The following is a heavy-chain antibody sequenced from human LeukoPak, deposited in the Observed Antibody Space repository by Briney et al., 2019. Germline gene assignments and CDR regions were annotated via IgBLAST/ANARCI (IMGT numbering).Heavy chain of an antibody. J-gene: IGHJ5*02. CDR1: GVAISRGGYA. CDR3: VRGRYSSGWFKDKNWFDP. Sequence: SETLSLTCAVSGVAISRGGYAWNWIRQPPGKGLEWIAYIYLSGTTYYNPSLKSRATISVDTSKNQFSLKLSSVTAADTAVYYCVRGRYSSGWFKDKNWFDPWGQGIPVTVSS. D-gene: IGHD6-19*01. V-gene: IGHV4-30-4*07. CDR2: IYLSGTT.